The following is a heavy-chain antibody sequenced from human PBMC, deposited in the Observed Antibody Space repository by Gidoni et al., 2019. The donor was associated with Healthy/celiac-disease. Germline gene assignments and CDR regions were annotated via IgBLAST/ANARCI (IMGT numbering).Heavy chain of an antibody. CDR2: ISGSGGST. CDR3: AKDTTYYYDSSGYYDDWYFDL. D-gene: IGHD3-22*01. Sequence: EVQLLESGGGLVQPGGSLRLSCAASGFTFSSYAMSWVRQAPGKGLEWVSAISGSGGSTYYADSGKGRFTISRDNSKNTLYLQMNSLRAEDTAVYYCAKDTTYYYDSSGYYDDWYFDLWGRGTLVTVSS. J-gene: IGHJ2*01. CDR1: GFTFSSYA. V-gene: IGHV3-23*01.